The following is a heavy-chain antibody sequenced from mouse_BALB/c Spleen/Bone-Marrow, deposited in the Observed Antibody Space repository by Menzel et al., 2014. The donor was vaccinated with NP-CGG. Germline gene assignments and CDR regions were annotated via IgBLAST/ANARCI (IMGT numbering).Heavy chain of an antibody. CDR3: ARFPIYYGNYGAMDY. J-gene: IGHJ4*01. Sequence: DLVKPGASVKLSCKASGYTFTSYWINLIKQRPGQGLEWIGRIAPGSGSTYYNEMFKGKATLTVDTSSSTAYIQLSSLSSEDSAVYFCARFPIYYGNYGAMDYWGQGTSVTVSS. CDR1: GYTFTSYW. CDR2: IAPGSGST. D-gene: IGHD2-1*01. V-gene: IGHV1S41*01.